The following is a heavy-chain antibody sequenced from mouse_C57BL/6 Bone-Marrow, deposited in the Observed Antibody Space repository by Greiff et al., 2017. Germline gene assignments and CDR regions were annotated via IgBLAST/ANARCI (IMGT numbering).Heavy chain of an antibody. D-gene: IGHD1-1*01. CDR2: VYPRDGST. Sequence: QVQLQQSGPELVKPGASVKLSCKASGYTFTSYDINWVKQRPGQGLEWIGWVYPRDGSTKYNEKFKGKVPFTVDTSSSTAYMELHSLTSEDSAVYVCARLEFDSSSGDGYFDVWGTGTAVTVSS. V-gene: IGHV1-85*01. CDR3: ARLEFDSSSGDGYFDV. CDR1: GYTFTSYD. J-gene: IGHJ1*03.